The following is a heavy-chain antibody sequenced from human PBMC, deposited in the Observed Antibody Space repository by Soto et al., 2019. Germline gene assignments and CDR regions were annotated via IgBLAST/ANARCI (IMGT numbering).Heavy chain of an antibody. CDR3: ARGHTHYYYGMDV. V-gene: IGHV4-30-2*01. J-gene: IGHJ6*02. D-gene: IGHD3-10*01. CDR1: DDSLSRSIFS. Sequence: SETLSLTCAVSDDSLSRSIFSWSWIRQPPGKGLEWIGNMYHSGSTYYNPSLKSRVTISLDRSKSQFSLTVTSVTAADTAVYYCARGHTHYYYGMDVWAQGTTVTVSS. CDR2: MYHSGST.